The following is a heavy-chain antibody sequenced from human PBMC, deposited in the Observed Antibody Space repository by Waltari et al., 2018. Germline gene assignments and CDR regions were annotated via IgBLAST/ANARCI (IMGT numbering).Heavy chain of an antibody. CDR3: AREATVTTSSWWFDP. CDR2: INPNSGGT. J-gene: IGHJ5*02. Sequence: QVQLVQSGAEVKKPGASVKVSCKASGYTFTGYYMHWVRQAPGQGLEWSGWINPNSGGTNYAQKFQGRVTMTRDTSISTAYMELSRLRSDDTAVYYCAREATVTTSSWWFDPWGQGTLVTVSS. V-gene: IGHV1-2*02. CDR1: GYTFTGYY. D-gene: IGHD4-4*01.